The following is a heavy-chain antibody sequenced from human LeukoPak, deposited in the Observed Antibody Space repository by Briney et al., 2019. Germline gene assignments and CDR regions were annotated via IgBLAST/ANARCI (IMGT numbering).Heavy chain of an antibody. CDR2: IYYSGST. J-gene: IGHJ5*02. CDR3: ARLDNWFDP. V-gene: IGHV4-59*01. Sequence: SETLSLTCTVSGGSISSYYWSWIRQPPGKGLEWIGYIYYSGSTNYNPSLKSRVTILVDTSKNQFSLKLSSVTAADTAVYYCARLDNWFDPWGQGTLVTVSS. CDR1: GGSISSYY.